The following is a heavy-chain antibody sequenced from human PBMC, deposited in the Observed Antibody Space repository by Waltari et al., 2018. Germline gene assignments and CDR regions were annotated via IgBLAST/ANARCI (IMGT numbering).Heavy chain of an antibody. CDR2: INTDTGRP. V-gene: IGHV7-4-1*02. D-gene: IGHD3-10*01. CDR1: GYIFTTYA. CDR3: ARDHDYYGSGSYFY. Sequence: QVLLVQSGSELKKPGASVTLSCKASGYIFTTYALNWVRQAPGQGLEWMGWINTDTGRPTYAQGFTGRFVFSSDTSASTAYLQISSLTAEDTAMYYCARDHDYYGSGSYFYWGQGTRVTVSS. J-gene: IGHJ4*02.